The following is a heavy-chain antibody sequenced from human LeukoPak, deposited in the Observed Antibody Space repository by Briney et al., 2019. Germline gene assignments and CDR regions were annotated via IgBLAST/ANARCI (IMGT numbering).Heavy chain of an antibody. D-gene: IGHD1-26*01. CDR3: AKLPSQWDSLDTFNI. V-gene: IGHV3-23*01. Sequence: GGSLRLSCAASGFTFSSYAMNWVRQAPGNGLEWVSAISGGGVSTYYADSVKGRFTISRDTSEKTVFLQMNSLRAEDTAVYYCAKLPSQWDSLDTFNIWGQGTMVTVSS. CDR1: GFTFSSYA. J-gene: IGHJ3*02. CDR2: ISGGGVST.